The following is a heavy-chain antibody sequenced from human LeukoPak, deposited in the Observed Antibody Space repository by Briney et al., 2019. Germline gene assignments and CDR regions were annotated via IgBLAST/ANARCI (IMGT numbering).Heavy chain of an antibody. CDR1: GYTFTSYG. D-gene: IGHD3-9*01. V-gene: IGHV1-18*01. CDR3: ARGLTSLDY. J-gene: IGHJ4*02. CDR2: ISAYNGNT. Sequence: ASVKVSCKASGYTFTSYGISWVRQAPGQGLEWMGWISAYNGNTNYAQKLQGRGTITTDTSTSTAYMELRSLRSADTAVYYCARGLTSLDYWGQGTLVTVSS.